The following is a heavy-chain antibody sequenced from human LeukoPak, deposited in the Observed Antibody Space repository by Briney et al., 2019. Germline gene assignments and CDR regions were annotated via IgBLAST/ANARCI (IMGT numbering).Heavy chain of an antibody. D-gene: IGHD3-22*01. CDR2: ITGSGGYT. V-gene: IGHV3-23*01. CDR3: AKQSLYDSSGHFHY. J-gene: IGHJ4*02. Sequence: GGSLRLSCAASGFTFSSCAMTWVRQAPGKGLEWVSTITGSGGYTYYADSVKGRFTISRDNSKNTLFLRMNSLRAEDTAVYFCAKQSLYDSSGHFHYWGQGTLVTVSS. CDR1: GFTFSSCA.